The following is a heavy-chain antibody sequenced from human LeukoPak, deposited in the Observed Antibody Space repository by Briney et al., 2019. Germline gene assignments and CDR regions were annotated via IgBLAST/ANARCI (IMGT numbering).Heavy chain of an antibody. J-gene: IGHJ4*02. CDR3: VWYYDSSGYSDDY. D-gene: IGHD3-22*01. CDR1: GYTFTGYY. CDR2: INPNSGGT. Sequence: GASVKVSCKASGYTFTGYYMHWVRQAPGQGLEWMGWINPNSGGTNYAQKFQGRVTMTRDTSISTAYMELSRLGSDDTAVYYCVWYYDSSGYSDDYWGQGTLVTVSS. V-gene: IGHV1-2*02.